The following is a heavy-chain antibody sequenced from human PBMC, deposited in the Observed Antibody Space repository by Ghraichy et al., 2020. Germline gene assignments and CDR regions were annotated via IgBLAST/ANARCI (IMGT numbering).Heavy chain of an antibody. CDR2: ISTSSNTK. D-gene: IGHD2-21*02. CDR3: ARLVTPERVSPYYYHGMDV. V-gene: IGHV3-48*02. Sequence: GGSLRLSCEASGFAFSDFNMNWVRQTPGEGLEWVSFISTSSNTKYYGASVKGRFTVSRDNAKNSLYLQMNNLSDEDTAVYYCARLVTPERVSPYYYHGMDVWGQGTTVTVSS. J-gene: IGHJ6*02. CDR1: GFAFSDFN.